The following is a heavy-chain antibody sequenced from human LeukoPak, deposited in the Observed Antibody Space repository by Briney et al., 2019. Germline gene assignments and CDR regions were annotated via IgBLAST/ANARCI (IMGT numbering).Heavy chain of an antibody. CDR1: GYTFSGYY. CDR2: INPNSGGT. CDR3: ERALGTPDY. Sequence: ASVKVSCKASGYTFSGYYMHWVRQAPGQGLEWMGWINPNSGGTNYAKNFQGRVTMTRDTSISTAYMELSRLRSDDTAVYYCERALGTPDYWGQGTLVTVSS. V-gene: IGHV1-2*02. J-gene: IGHJ4*02. D-gene: IGHD7-27*01.